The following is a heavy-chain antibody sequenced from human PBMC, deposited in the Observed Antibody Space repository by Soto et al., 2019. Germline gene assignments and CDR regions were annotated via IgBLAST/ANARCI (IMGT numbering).Heavy chain of an antibody. J-gene: IGHJ4*02. Sequence: HPGGSLRLSCAASGFTYSNYAMNWVRQAPEKGLEWVAYISASSSSIYYADSVKGRFTISRDNAKNSLYLQMNSLRDEDTAVYYCTRDFTWSEVYWDQGVQVTVSS. CDR3: TRDFTWSEVY. CDR2: ISASSSSI. CDR1: GFTYSNYA. D-gene: IGHD3-3*01. V-gene: IGHV3-48*02.